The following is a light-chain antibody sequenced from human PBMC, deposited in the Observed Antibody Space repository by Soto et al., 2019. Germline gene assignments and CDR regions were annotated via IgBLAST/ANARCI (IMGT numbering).Light chain of an antibody. J-gene: IGLJ1*01. Sequence: QSALTQPRSVSGSPGQSVTISCTGTSSDVGGFNYVSWYQQHPGKAPKLIIYDVNKRPSGVPDRFSGSKSGNTASLTISGLQGEDEADYYCCSYAGSYVFGTGTKLTVL. CDR1: SSDVGGFNY. CDR2: DVN. V-gene: IGLV2-11*01. CDR3: CSYAGSYV.